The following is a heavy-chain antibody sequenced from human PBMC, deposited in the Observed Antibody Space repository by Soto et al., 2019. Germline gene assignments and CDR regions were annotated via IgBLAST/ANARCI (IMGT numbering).Heavy chain of an antibody. V-gene: IGHV1-69*13. CDR3: ARHQSDCSGGSCYSGYYYYGMDV. J-gene: IGHJ6*02. CDR1: GGTFSSYA. CDR2: IIPIFGTA. D-gene: IGHD2-15*01. Sequence: SVKVSCKASGGTFSSYAISWVRQAPGQGLEWMGGIIPIFGTANYAQKFEGRVTITANESTSTAYMELSSLRSEDTAVYYCARHQSDCSGGSCYSGYYYYGMDVWGQGTTVTVSS.